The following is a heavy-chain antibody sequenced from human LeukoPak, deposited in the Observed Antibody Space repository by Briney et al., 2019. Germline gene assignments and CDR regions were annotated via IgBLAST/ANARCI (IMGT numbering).Heavy chain of an antibody. Sequence: SETLSLTCTVSGGSISSYYWSWIRQPPGKGLEWIGYIYYSGSTNYNPSLKSRVTISVDTSKNQFSLKLSSVTAADTAVYYCARGHWSSSSFDYWGQGTLVTVSS. CDR2: IYYSGST. J-gene: IGHJ4*02. CDR3: ARGHWSSSSFDY. CDR1: GGSISSYY. D-gene: IGHD6-6*01. V-gene: IGHV4-59*01.